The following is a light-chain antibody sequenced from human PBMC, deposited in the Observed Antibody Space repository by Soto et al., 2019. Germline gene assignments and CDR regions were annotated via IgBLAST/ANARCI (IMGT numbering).Light chain of an antibody. J-gene: IGKJ4*01. CDR3: QQYNNWSPLT. CDR1: QSVSNN. CDR2: CAS. V-gene: IGKV3D-15*01. Sequence: EIVMTQSPATLSVSPGERATLSCRASQSVSNNLSWYQQKPGQAPRLLIYCASTRATGIPARFSGSGSGTEFTLTISRLQYEDFAVYYCQQYNNWSPLTFGGGTKGEIK.